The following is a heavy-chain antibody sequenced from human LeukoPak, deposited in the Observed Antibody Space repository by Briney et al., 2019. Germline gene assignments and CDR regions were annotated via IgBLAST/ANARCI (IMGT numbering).Heavy chain of an antibody. Sequence: GRSLRLSCAASGFTFSSYVVHWVRQAPGKGLEWVAIISYDGSNKYYADSVKGRFTISRDNSKNTLFLQMNSLRAEDTAVYYCAKDRTSVHLWLSDLDYWGQGTLVTVSS. CDR1: GFTFSSYV. J-gene: IGHJ4*02. CDR2: ISYDGSNK. D-gene: IGHD5-18*01. V-gene: IGHV3-30*18. CDR3: AKDRTSVHLWLSDLDY.